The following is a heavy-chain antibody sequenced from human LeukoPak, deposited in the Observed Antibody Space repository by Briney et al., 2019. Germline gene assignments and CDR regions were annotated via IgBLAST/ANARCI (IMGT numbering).Heavy chain of an antibody. D-gene: IGHD2-2*01. CDR1: GFTFSNYW. J-gene: IGHJ4*02. Sequence: VESLKISCKGSGFTFSNYWIGWVRQVPGKGLEWMGVIWPSYSETRYSPSFEGQVIISADKSITTAYLQWSSLKTSDTAMYYCAREVGSSSLTFDYWGQGTLVTVPS. V-gene: IGHV5-51*01. CDR3: AREVGSSSLTFDY. CDR2: IWPSYSET.